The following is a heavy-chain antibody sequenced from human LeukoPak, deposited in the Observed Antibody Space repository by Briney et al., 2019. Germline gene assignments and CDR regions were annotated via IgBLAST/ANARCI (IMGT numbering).Heavy chain of an antibody. CDR1: GFTFSTYA. J-gene: IGHJ5*01. Sequence: GRSLRLSCAASGFTFSTYAMHWVRQAPGKGLEWVAIISYDGSNKYYTDSVKGRFTISRDNSKNTLYLQMNSLRGEDTALYYCATSSRNYGIFNGYYYTPPDSWGQGTLVTVSS. V-gene: IGHV3-30*03. CDR2: ISYDGSNK. CDR3: ATSSRNYGIFNGYYYTPPDS. D-gene: IGHD3-9*01.